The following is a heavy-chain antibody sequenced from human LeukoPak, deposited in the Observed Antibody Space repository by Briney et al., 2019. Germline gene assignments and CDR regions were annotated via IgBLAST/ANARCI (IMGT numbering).Heavy chain of an antibody. V-gene: IGHV3-33*01. CDR3: ARGEGYCSGGSCYSHYYYYGMDV. CDR1: GFTFSSYG. D-gene: IGHD2-15*01. J-gene: IGHJ6*02. CDR2: IWYDGSNK. Sequence: GRSLRLSCAASGFTFSSYGMHWVRQAPGKGLEWVAGIWYDGSNKYYADSVKGRFTISRDNSKNTLYLQMNNLRAEDTAVYYCARGEGYCSGGSCYSHYYYYGMDVWGQGTTVTVSS.